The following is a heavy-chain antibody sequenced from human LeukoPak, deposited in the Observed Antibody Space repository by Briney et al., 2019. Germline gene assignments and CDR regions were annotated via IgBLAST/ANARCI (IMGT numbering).Heavy chain of an antibody. J-gene: IGHJ5*02. D-gene: IGHD2-2*02. CDR1: GYTFTSYG. CDR3: ARGEEEAYCSSTSCYTNWFDP. CDR2: IIPIFGTA. Sequence: ASVKVSCKASGYTFTSYGISWVRQAPGQGLEWMGGIIPIFGTANYAQKFQGRVTITADESTSTAYMELSSLRSEDTAVYYCARGEEEAYCSSTSCYTNWFDPWGQGTLVTVSS. V-gene: IGHV1-69*13.